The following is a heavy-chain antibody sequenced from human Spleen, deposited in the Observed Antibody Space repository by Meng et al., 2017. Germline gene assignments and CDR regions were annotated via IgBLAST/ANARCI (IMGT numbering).Heavy chain of an antibody. CDR1: GFTFSNAY. CDR3: SGHIDN. CDR2: IKSKPDGETI. Sequence: GGSLRLSCEGSGFTFSNAYMTWVRQVPGKRLEWVGGIKSKPDGETIDYAAPVKGRFTISRDDSKNTVYLQMNSLKTEDTAVYYCSGHIDNWGQGTLVTVSS. J-gene: IGHJ4*02. D-gene: IGHD5-12*01. V-gene: IGHV3-15*01.